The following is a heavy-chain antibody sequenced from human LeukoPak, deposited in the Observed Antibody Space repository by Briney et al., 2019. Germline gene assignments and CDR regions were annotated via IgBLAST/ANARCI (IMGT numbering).Heavy chain of an antibody. J-gene: IGHJ4*02. CDR1: GGTFSSYA. Sequence: ASVKVSCKASGGTFSSYAISWVRQAPGQGLEWMGWINPNSGGTNYAQKFQGRVTMTRDTSISTAYMELSRLRSDDTAVYYCAMDWTDNQLEYYWGQGTLVTVSS. D-gene: IGHD1-1*01. CDR3: AMDWTDNQLEYY. CDR2: INPNSGGT. V-gene: IGHV1-2*02.